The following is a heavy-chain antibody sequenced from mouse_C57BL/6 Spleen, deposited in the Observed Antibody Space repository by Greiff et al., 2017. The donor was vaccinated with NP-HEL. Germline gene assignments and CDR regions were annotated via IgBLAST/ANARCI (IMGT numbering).Heavy chain of an antibody. CDR1: GFTFSDYG. D-gene: IGHD2-1*01. CDR2: ISSGSSTI. CDR3: ARIYYGNYGSYFDY. V-gene: IGHV5-17*01. J-gene: IGHJ2*01. Sequence: EVMLVESGGGLVKPGGSLKLSCAASGFTFSDYGMHWVRQAPEKGLEWVAYISSGSSTIYYADTVKGRFTISRDNAKNTLFLQMTSLRSEDTAMYYCARIYYGNYGSYFDYWGQGTTLTVSS.